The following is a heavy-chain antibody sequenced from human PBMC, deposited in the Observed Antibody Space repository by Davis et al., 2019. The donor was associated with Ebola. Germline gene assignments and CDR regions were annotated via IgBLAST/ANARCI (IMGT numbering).Heavy chain of an antibody. D-gene: IGHD4-17*01. J-gene: IGHJ6*02. CDR2: FSSNSAGI. Sequence: SLKISCAASGFTFDDYAMHWVRQAPGKGLEWVSGFSSNSAGIGYADSVKGRFTISRDNAKNSLYLQMNSLRDEDTAVYYCARVITTVTDRYYYYGMDVWGQGTTVTVSS. V-gene: IGHV3-9*01. CDR1: GFTFDDYA. CDR3: ARVITTVTDRYYYYGMDV.